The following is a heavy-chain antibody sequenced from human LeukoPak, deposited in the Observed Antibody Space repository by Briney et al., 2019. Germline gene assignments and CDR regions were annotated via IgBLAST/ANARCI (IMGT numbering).Heavy chain of an antibody. V-gene: IGHV5-51*01. CDR1: GYSFTSYW. CDR2: IYPGDSDT. Sequence: GESLKISCKGSGYSFTSYWIGWVRQMPGKGLEWMGIIYPGDSDTRYSPSFQGQVTISADKSISTAYLQWSSLKASDTAMYYCARMRFDSGGYYYFDYWGQGTLVTVSS. J-gene: IGHJ4*02. CDR3: ARMRFDSGGYYYFDY. D-gene: IGHD3-22*01.